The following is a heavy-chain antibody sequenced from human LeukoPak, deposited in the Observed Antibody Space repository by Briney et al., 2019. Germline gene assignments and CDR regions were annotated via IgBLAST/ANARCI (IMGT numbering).Heavy chain of an antibody. J-gene: IGHJ5*02. CDR2: IYYSGRT. V-gene: IGHV4-39*01. D-gene: IGHD2-15*01. CDR3: ARQPSLSYCSGGSCWFDT. Sequence: PSETLSLTCTVSSDSIYSSNYYWGWIRQPPGKGLEWIGSIYYSGRTYHNPSLKSRVTISVDTSKNQFSLKLSSVTAADTAVYYCARQPSLSYCSGGSCWFDTWGQGTLVTVSS. CDR1: SDSIYSSNYY.